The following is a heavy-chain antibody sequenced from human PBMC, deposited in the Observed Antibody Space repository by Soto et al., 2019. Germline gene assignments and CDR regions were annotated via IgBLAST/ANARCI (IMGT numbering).Heavy chain of an antibody. CDR3: TKPRASLQWPTLDP. J-gene: IGHJ5*02. V-gene: IGHV3-30*18. CDR1: GFSFSRYG. CDR2: ISPDGSNK. D-gene: IGHD6-19*01. Sequence: GSLRLSCAASGFSFSRYGMHWVRQALGKGMEWVAVISPDGSNKDYADSVKGRFTISRDNSKNTLYLQMNSLRVEDTAVYYSTKPRASLQWPTLDPWDNGTVGTV.